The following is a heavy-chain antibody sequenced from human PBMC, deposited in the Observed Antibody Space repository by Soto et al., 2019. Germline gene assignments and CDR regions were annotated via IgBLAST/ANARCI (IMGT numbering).Heavy chain of an antibody. CDR3: ARGVILGPTASTHYCYHMDV. CDR2: IIPIVGTG. Sequence: QVQLVQSGAEVRKPGSSVTVSCKASGGTFSNYAISWVRQAPGQGLEWMGGIIPIVGTGSYAQKFQGRVTITADEPTTTAYMELSSRRFEDTSVYYWARGVILGPTASTHYCYHMDVWGPGTTVTVSS. D-gene: IGHD1-1*01. J-gene: IGHJ6*02. CDR1: GGTFSNYA. V-gene: IGHV1-69*01.